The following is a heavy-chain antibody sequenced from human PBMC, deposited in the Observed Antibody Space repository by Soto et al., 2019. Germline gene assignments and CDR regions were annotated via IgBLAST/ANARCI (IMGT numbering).Heavy chain of an antibody. CDR1: GFTFSSYW. CDR2: INSDGSST. CDR3: AREKYSSGWYEAFDI. Sequence: EVQLVESGGGLVQPGGSLRLSCAASGFTFSSYWMHWVRQAPGKGLVWVSRINSDGSSTSYADSVKGRFTISRDNAKKTLYLQMNSLSAEDTAVYYCAREKYSSGWYEAFDIWGQGTMVTVSS. D-gene: IGHD6-19*01. V-gene: IGHV3-74*01. J-gene: IGHJ3*02.